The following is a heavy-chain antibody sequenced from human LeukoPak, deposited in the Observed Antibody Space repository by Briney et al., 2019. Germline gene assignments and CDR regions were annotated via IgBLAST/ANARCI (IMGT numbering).Heavy chain of an antibody. D-gene: IGHD2-2*01. J-gene: IGHJ6*03. CDR1: GGSISSSSYY. Sequence: SETLSLTCTVSGGSISSSSYYWGWIRQPPGKGLEWIGSIYYSGSTYYNPSLKSRVTISVDTSKNQFSLKLSSVTAADTAVYYCARVVVVVGHVYYYYMDVWGKGTTVTISS. CDR2: IYYSGST. V-gene: IGHV4-39*07. CDR3: ARVVVVVGHVYYYYMDV.